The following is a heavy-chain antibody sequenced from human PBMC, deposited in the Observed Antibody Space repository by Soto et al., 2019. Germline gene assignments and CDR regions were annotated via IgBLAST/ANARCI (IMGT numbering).Heavy chain of an antibody. CDR2: ISTYNSDT. CDR3: AREYWSGGSCYGGDY. Sequence: QVQLVQSGAEVKETGASVKVSCKASGYTLTSYGISWVRQSPGQGLEWMGWISTYNSDTKYAHKFQDRVTMTTDTSTSTAYMELRSLRSDDTAVYYCAREYWSGGSCYGGDYWGQGTLVTVSS. D-gene: IGHD2-15*01. CDR1: GYTLTSYG. V-gene: IGHV1-18*01. J-gene: IGHJ4*02.